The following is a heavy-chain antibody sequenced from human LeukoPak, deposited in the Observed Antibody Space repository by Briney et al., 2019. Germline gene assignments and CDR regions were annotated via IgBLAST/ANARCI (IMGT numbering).Heavy chain of an antibody. D-gene: IGHD6-13*01. Sequence: GGSLRLSCAASGFTFSSYGMHWVRQAPGMGLEWVAVIWYDGSNKYYADSVEGRFTISRDNSKNTLYLQMNSLRAEDTAVYYCARVSPIAAAGLDYWGQGTLVTVSS. CDR1: GFTFSSYG. J-gene: IGHJ4*02. CDR3: ARVSPIAAAGLDY. V-gene: IGHV3-33*01. CDR2: IWYDGSNK.